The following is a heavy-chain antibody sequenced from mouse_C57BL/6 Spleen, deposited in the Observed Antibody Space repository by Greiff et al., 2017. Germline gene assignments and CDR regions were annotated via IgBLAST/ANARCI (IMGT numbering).Heavy chain of an antibody. CDR1: GFSLTSYG. Sequence: QVQLKQSGPGLVQPSQSLSITCTVSGFSLTSYGVHWVRQSPGKGLEWLGVIWSGGSTDYNAAFISRLSISKDNSTSQVFFKMNSLQADDTAIYYCARKAPYGYFDVWGTGTTVTVSS. CDR3: ARKAPYGYFDV. V-gene: IGHV2-2*01. CDR2: IWSGGST. J-gene: IGHJ1*03.